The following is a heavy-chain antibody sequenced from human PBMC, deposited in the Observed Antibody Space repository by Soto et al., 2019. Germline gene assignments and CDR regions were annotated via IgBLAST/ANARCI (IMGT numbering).Heavy chain of an antibody. CDR2: IYSGGST. V-gene: IGHV3-53*04. Sequence: GGSLRLSCAASGFTVSSNYMSWVRQAPGKGLEWVSVIYSGGSTYYADSVKGRFTISRHNSKNTLYLQMNSLRAEDTAVYYCARDVVHCSSTSCHRKNVPYYYYYMDVWGKGTTVTVSS. J-gene: IGHJ6*03. CDR1: GFTVSSNY. CDR3: ARDVVHCSSTSCHRKNVPYYYYYMDV. D-gene: IGHD2-2*01.